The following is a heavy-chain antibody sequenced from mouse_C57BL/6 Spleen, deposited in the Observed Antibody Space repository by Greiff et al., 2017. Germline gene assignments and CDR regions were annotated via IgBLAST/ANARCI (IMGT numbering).Heavy chain of an antibody. D-gene: IGHD1-1*01. CDR2: IYPRDGST. V-gene: IGHV1-78*01. CDR1: GYTFTDHT. Sequence: VQVVESDAELVKPGASVKISCKVSGYTFTDHTIHWMKQRPEQGLEWIGYIYPRDGSTKYNEKFKGKATLTADKSSSTAYMQLNSLTSEDSAVYFCAREADYYGSSWYFDVWGTGTTVTVSS. CDR3: AREADYYGSSWYFDV. J-gene: IGHJ1*03.